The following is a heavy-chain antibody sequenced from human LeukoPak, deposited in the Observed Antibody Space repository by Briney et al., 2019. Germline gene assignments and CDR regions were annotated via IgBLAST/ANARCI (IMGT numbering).Heavy chain of an antibody. CDR3: ARECYDILTGYSGWFDP. D-gene: IGHD3-9*01. CDR2: INPSGGST. Sequence: ASVKVSCKASGYTFTSYGISWVRQAPGQGLEWMGIINPSGGSTSYAQKFQGRVTMTRDTSTSTVYMELSSLRSEDTAVYYCARECYDILTGYSGWFDPWGQGTLVTVSS. J-gene: IGHJ5*02. V-gene: IGHV1-46*01. CDR1: GYTFTSYG.